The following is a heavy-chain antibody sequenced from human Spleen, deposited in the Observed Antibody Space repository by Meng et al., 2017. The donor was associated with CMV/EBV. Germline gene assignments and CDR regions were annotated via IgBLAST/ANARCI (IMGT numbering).Heavy chain of an antibody. Sequence: GESLKISCAASGFTFNAFSMNWVRQAPGKGLEWVSLIYSGGDTFYADSAKGRFAISRDNSKNTLYLQMTSLTAEDTGVYYCVRSNFWSGYSEFDYWGQGTLVTVSS. CDR3: VRSNFWSGYSEFDY. V-gene: IGHV3-66*02. D-gene: IGHD3-3*01. CDR1: GFTFNAFS. J-gene: IGHJ4*02. CDR2: IYSGGDT.